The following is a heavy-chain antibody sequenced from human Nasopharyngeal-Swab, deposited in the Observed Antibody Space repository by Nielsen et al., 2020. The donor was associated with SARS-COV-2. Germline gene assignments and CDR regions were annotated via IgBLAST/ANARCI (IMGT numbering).Heavy chain of an antibody. D-gene: IGHD3-9*01. CDR1: EGTFSSYA. J-gene: IGHJ6*03. CDR3: ASVRGDILTGSYYYYYMDV. CDR2: IIPIFGTA. Sequence: SVKVSCKASEGTFSSYAISWVRQAPGQGLEWMGGIIPIFGTANYAQKFQGRVTITADESTSTAYMELSSLRSEDTAVYYCASVRGDILTGSYYYYYMDVWGKGTTVTVSS. V-gene: IGHV1-69*13.